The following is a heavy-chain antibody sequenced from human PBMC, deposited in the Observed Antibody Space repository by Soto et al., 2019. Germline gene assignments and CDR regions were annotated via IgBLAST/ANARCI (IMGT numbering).Heavy chain of an antibody. Sequence: QLHLVQSGAVVKKPGASVTVSCSASGYPVTAYYMHWVRQAPGRGLEWMGGINPATGAAKYTQTFQGRVPMTRDKSTSTVFMELSGLTSADTAVFYCARGGGVGVAGSAAFDMWGQGTLVTVSS. CDR3: ARGGGVGVAGSAAFDM. CDR1: GYPVTAYY. J-gene: IGHJ3*02. V-gene: IGHV1-2*02. CDR2: INPATGAA. D-gene: IGHD3-3*01.